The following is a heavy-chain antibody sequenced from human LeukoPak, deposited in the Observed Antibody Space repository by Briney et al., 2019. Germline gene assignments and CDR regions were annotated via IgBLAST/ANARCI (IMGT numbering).Heavy chain of an antibody. V-gene: IGHV1-2*02. Sequence: ASVKVSCKASGYTFTDYYMHWVRQAPGQGLEWMGWLNPNSGGTNYAQKFQGRVTMTRDTSISTAYMELSRLRSDDTAMYYCARDSRIATPSLGYWGQGTLVTVCS. CDR3: ARDSRIATPSLGY. CDR2: LNPNSGGT. J-gene: IGHJ4*02. D-gene: IGHD6-13*01. CDR1: GYTFTDYY.